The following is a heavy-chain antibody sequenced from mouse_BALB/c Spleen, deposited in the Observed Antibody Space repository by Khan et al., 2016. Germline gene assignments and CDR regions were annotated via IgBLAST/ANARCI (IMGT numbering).Heavy chain of an antibody. CDR2: IGYSGST. V-gene: IGHV3-2*02. J-gene: IGHJ3*01. CDR1: GYSITSDYA. D-gene: IGHD1-2*01. CDR3: ALLRLAY. Sequence: EVQLQESGPGLVKPSQSLSLTCTVTGYSITSDYAWNWIRQFPGNKMEWMGYIGYSGSTSYNPSLKSRISITRDSSKNQFFLPLNSVTTEDTATYYCALLRLAYWGQGTLVTVSA.